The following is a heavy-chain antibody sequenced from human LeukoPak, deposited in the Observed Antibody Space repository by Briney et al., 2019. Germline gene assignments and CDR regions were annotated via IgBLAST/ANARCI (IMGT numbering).Heavy chain of an antibody. J-gene: IGHJ6*02. CDR1: GGSISSGGYY. D-gene: IGHD2-2*01. CDR3: ARVGEYQLLGYYYYGMDV. Sequence: PSETLSLTCTVSGGSISSGGYYWSWIRQHPGKGLEWIGYIYTSGSTNYNPSLKSRVTMSVDTSKNQFSLKLSSVTAADTAVYYCARVGEYQLLGYYYYGMDVWGQGATVTVSS. V-gene: IGHV4-61*08. CDR2: IYTSGST.